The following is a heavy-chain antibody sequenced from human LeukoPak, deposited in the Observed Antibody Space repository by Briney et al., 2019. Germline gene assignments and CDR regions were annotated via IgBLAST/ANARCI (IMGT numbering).Heavy chain of an antibody. CDR2: ISGSSGLT. V-gene: IGHV3-23*01. CDR3: ARRGESTTYGDYRFDY. Sequence: GGSLRLSCAASGFTFSSYAMSWVRQAPGRGLEWVSAISGSSGLTYYADSVKGRFTISRDNSKNTLFLQMNSLRAEDTAVYYCARRGESTTYGDYRFDYWGQGTLVTVSS. J-gene: IGHJ4*02. CDR1: GFTFSSYA. D-gene: IGHD4-17*01.